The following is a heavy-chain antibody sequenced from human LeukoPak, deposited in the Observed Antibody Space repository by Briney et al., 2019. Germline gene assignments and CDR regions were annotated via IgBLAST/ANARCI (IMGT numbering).Heavy chain of an antibody. CDR1: GFTFSDYY. J-gene: IGHJ4*02. CDR2: ITDSGNTI. Sequence: GGSLRLSCAASGFTFSDYYMSWIRQAPGKGLEWVSYITDSGNTIYYADSVKGRFTISRDNAKNSLFLQMESLRAEDTAVYYCARDTRRDGYTWTTYFDFWGQGALVTVSS. D-gene: IGHD5-24*01. CDR3: ARDTRRDGYTWTTYFDF. V-gene: IGHV3-11*01.